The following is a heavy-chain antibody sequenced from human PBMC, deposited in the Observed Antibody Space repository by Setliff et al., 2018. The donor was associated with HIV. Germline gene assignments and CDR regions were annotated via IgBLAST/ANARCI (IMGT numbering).Heavy chain of an antibody. J-gene: IGHJ1*01. D-gene: IGHD1-1*01. CDR2: IYYSGNT. V-gene: IGHV4-59*01. CDR1: GGPFSSTS. CDR3: ARDSNAPYFQH. Sequence: PSETLSLTCTVSGGPFSSTSWSWIRQFPGQGLEWIGYIYYSGNTNYNPSLKSRVTISIDTSKNRFSLKLNSVTAADTAVYYCARDSNAPYFQHWGQGTLVTVSS.